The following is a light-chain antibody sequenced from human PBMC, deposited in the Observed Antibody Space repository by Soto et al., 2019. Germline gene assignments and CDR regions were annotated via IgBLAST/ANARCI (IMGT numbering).Light chain of an antibody. CDR1: QNIGSY. Sequence: DIQMTQSPSSLSASVGDRVAITCRASQNIGSYVNWYQQKPGMAPKLLISDASNLQSGAPSRFSGTVSGTEFPLTIRSLQPGDFAIYFCQQSYSTPWTFGQGT. V-gene: IGKV1-39*01. J-gene: IGKJ1*01. CDR3: QQSYSTPWT. CDR2: DAS.